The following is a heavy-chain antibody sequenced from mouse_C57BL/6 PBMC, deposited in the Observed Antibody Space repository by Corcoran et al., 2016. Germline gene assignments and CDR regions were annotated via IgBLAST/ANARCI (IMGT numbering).Heavy chain of an antibody. CDR1: GYTFTEYY. D-gene: IGHD1-1*01. CDR3: ARGTTVVATDWYFDV. CDR2: INPNNGGT. Sequence: EVQLQQSGPELVKPGASAKIPCKASGYTFTEYYMNWVKQSHGKSLEWIGDINPNNGGTSYNQKFKGKATLTVDKSSSTAYMELRSLTSEDSAVYYWARGTTVVATDWYFDVWGTGTTVTVSS. V-gene: IGHV1-26*01. J-gene: IGHJ1*03.